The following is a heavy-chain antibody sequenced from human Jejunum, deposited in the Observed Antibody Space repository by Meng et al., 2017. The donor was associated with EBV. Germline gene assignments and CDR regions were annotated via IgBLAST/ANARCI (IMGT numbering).Heavy chain of an antibody. J-gene: IGHJ4*02. Sequence: VEEGVAGGGVVKPGGSLRLSCVASGLNFNNAWMTWVRQAPGKGLEWVGRIKSKAAGETIDYAAPVQGRFTISRDDSKNTMYLQMNSLRTEDTAVYYCLPSFDSWGQGTLVTVSS. CDR2: IKSKAAGETI. CDR1: GLNFNNAW. CDR3: LPSFDS. V-gene: IGHV3-15*01.